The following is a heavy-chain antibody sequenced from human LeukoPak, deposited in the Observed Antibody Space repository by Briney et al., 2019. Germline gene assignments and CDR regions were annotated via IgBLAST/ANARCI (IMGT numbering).Heavy chain of an antibody. J-gene: IGHJ6*03. CDR1: GYTFTGHY. Sequence: ASVKVSCKASGYTFTGHYMQWVRQAPGQGLEWMGWINPNSGGTNYAQKFQGRVTMTRDTSISTAYMELNRLRSDDTAVYYCARVVALTGTPVYYMDVWGKGTTVTVSS. D-gene: IGHD6-19*01. CDR3: ARVVALTGTPVYYMDV. CDR2: INPNSGGT. V-gene: IGHV1-2*02.